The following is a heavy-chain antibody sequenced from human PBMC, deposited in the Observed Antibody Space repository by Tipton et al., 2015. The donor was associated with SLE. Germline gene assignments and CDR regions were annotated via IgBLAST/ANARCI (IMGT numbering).Heavy chain of an antibody. CDR1: GGSISSYY. CDR2: ILYTGRT. J-gene: IGHJ4*02. V-gene: IGHV4-59*01. D-gene: IGHD2-2*01. Sequence: GLVKPSETLSLTCTVSGGSISSYYWDWIRKPPGKGLEWIGSILYTGRTNYNPSLKSRVTISVDTSKKQFSLRLSSVTAADTAVYYCARERSGSSNFDYWGPGTLVTVSS. CDR3: ARERSGSSNFDY.